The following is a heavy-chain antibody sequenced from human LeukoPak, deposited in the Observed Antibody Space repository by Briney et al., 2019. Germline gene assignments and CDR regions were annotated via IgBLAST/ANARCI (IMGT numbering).Heavy chain of an antibody. V-gene: IGHV4-34*01. J-gene: IGHJ4*02. CDR1: GGSFSGYY. CDR3: ARVNLFKLPFDY. Sequence: SETLSLTCAVYGGSFSGYYWSWIRQPPGKGLEWIGEINHSGSTNYNPSLKSRVTISVDTSKNQFSLKLSSVTAADTAVYYCARVNLFKLPFDYWGQGALVTVSS. D-gene: IGHD2-15*01. CDR2: INHSGST.